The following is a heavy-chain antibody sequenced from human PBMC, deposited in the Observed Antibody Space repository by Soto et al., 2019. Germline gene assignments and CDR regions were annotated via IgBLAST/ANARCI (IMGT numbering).Heavy chain of an antibody. D-gene: IGHD2-2*02. CDR3: ARDPRRLGYCSSTSCYNFRGPKGIDP. Sequence: GGSLILSCAASGFILSNYVMHWVRQAPGKGLEWVAVISYDGNSKQYADSVKGRFTISRDNSKSTLYVQMNSLRAEDTAVYYCARDPRRLGYCSSTSCYNFRGPKGIDPWGQGTLVTVA. CDR1: GFILSNYV. J-gene: IGHJ5*02. CDR2: ISYDGNSK. V-gene: IGHV3-30-3*01.